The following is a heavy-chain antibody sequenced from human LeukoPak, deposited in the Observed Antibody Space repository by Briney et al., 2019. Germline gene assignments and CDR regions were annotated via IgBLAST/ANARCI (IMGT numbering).Heavy chain of an antibody. Sequence: PSETLSLTCTVSGGSISSYYWSWIRQPPGKGLEWIGYIYYSGSTNYNPSLKSRVTISVDTSKNQFSLKLSSVTAADTAVYYCARTLARDYFDYWGQGTLVTVSS. V-gene: IGHV4-59*01. CDR3: ARTLARDYFDY. J-gene: IGHJ4*02. D-gene: IGHD3-3*02. CDR2: IYYSGST. CDR1: GGSISSYY.